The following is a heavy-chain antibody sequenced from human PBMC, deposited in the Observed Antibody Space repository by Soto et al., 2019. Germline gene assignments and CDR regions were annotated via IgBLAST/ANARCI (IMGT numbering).Heavy chain of an antibody. D-gene: IGHD3-10*01. CDR2: IHSSGSI. CDR3: VRGKRGPWYFDL. J-gene: IGHJ2*01. CDR1: GGSINTAGDY. V-gene: IGHV4-31*03. Sequence: QVQLMESGPGLVRPSQTLSLTCTVSGGSINTAGDYWNWMRQRPGEGLEWIGSIHSSGSIYYTPSLKGRVKVSADSSKNQFSLSLDSVTAADTAVYYRVRGKRGPWYFDLWGRGTLVAVSS.